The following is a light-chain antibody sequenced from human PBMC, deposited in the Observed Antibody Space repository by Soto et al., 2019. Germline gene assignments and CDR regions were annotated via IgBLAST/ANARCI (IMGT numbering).Light chain of an antibody. CDR3: TSFKSTFTLV. CDR2: DVT. Sequence: QSALTQPACVSGSPGQSVTISCTGTSSDVGAYDYVSWYQQHPGKAPKLQIYDVTTRPSGVSNRYSGSKSGNTAYRTISGLETDDEAEYYCTSFKSTFTLVFGTGTKVTVL. V-gene: IGLV2-14*03. J-gene: IGLJ1*01. CDR1: SSDVGAYDY.